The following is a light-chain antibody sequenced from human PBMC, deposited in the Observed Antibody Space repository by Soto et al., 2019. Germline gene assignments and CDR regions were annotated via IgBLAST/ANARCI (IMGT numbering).Light chain of an antibody. CDR3: QQYSGPGMYT. CDR1: QSVSNTY. CDR2: SAS. Sequence: EIVLTQSPGTLSLSPGEGATLSCRASQSVSNTYLAWYQHKPGQAPRLLIYSASRRASGIPDRFSGSGSGTDFTLTINRLEPEDFAEYYCQQYSGPGMYTFGQGTKLEIK. J-gene: IGKJ2*01. V-gene: IGKV3-20*01.